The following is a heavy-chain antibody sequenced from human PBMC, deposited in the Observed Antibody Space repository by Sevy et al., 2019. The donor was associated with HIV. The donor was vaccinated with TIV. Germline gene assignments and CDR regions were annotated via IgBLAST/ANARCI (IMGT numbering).Heavy chain of an antibody. CDR3: ATTKDYYESSGYPFDY. CDR1: GYTLTQLS. V-gene: IGHV1-24*01. Sequence: ASVKVSCKVSGYTLTQLSMNWVRQAPGKGLEWMGSFDPEDGETIYAQKFQGRVTMTEDRPTDTAYMDLSSLRSEDTAVYYCATTKDYYESSGYPFDYWGQGTLVTVSS. D-gene: IGHD3-22*01. J-gene: IGHJ4*02. CDR2: FDPEDGET.